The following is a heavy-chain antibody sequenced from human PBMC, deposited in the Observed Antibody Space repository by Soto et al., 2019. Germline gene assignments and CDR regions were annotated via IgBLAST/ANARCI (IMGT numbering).Heavy chain of an antibody. D-gene: IGHD2-15*01. CDR1: GYSFTRYW. CDR3: VRGSGRQSPYYYFDY. J-gene: IGHJ4*02. Sequence: GESLKISCKGSGYSFTRYWIGWVRQMPGKGLEWMGIIYPGDSDTRYSPSFQGQVTISADKSISTAYLQWSSLKASDTAMYYCVRGSGRQSPYYYFDYWGQGTLVTVSS. V-gene: IGHV5-51*01. CDR2: IYPGDSDT.